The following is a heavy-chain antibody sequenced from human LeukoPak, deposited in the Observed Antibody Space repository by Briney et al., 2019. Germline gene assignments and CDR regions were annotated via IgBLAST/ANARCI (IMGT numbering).Heavy chain of an antibody. D-gene: IGHD3/OR15-3a*01. J-gene: IGHJ2*01. CDR1: GFTFSDYY. CDR2: ISSSSSYT. Sequence: GGSLRLSCAASGFTFSDYYMSWIRQAPGKGLEWVSYISSSSSYTNYADSVKGRFTISRDNAKSSLYLQMHSLRVGDTAVYFCARRQAGLGKKYFDLWGRGTLVTVSS. CDR3: ARRQAGLGKKYFDL. V-gene: IGHV3-11*03.